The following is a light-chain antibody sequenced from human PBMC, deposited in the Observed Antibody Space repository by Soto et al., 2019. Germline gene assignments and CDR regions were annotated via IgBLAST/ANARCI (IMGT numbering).Light chain of an antibody. V-gene: IGKV3-20*01. Sequence: EIVLTQSPGTLSLSPGERATLSCRASQSVSSSYLAWYQQKPGQAPRLLIYGASSRATGIPDRFSGSGSGTDFTLTISRLEPEDFAVYYCQQYGSSPYTFVHGTKLEIK. CDR2: GAS. CDR3: QQYGSSPYT. CDR1: QSVSSSY. J-gene: IGKJ2*01.